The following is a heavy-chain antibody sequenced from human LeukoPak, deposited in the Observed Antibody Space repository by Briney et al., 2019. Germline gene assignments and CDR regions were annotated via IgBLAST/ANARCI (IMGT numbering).Heavy chain of an antibody. D-gene: IGHD5-18*01. CDR2: IYYSGSN. J-gene: IGHJ4*02. Sequence: SETLSLTCTVSGGSISSYYWSWIRQPPGKGLEWIGYIYYSGSNNYNPSLKSRVTISVDTSKNQFSLKLSSVTAADTAVYYCARQQLWYSGYYFGYWGQGTLVTVSS. V-gene: IGHV4-59*08. CDR3: ARQQLWYSGYYFGY. CDR1: GGSISSYY.